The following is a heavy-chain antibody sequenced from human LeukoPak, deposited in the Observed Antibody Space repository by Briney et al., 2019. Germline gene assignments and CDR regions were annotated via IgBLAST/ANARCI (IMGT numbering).Heavy chain of an antibody. CDR2: ISDIGRST. D-gene: IGHD2-21*02. V-gene: IGHV3-23*01. CDR1: GFTFSSYA. J-gene: IGHJ4*02. CDR3: AKETAYCGGDCYSLYDY. Sequence: PGGSLRLSCAASGFTFSSYAMSWVRQAPGKGLEWVSTISDIGRSTFYADSVKGRFTISRDNSKNTLYLQMNSLRAGDTAVYYCAKETAYCGGDCYSLYDYWGQGTLVTVSS.